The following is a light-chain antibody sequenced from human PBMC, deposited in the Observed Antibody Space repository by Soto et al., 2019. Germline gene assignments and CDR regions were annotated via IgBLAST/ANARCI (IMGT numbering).Light chain of an antibody. CDR2: DAS. J-gene: IGKJ5*01. CDR3: QQYHNSPIT. Sequence: EIVMTQSPATLSLSPGESATLSCRASQSVSSNLAWHQQKPGQAPRILMYDASTRATGISARFSGSGSGTEFTLTISRLQSEDFEVYYCQQYHNSPITFGQGTRLDIK. V-gene: IGKV3-15*01. CDR1: QSVSSN.